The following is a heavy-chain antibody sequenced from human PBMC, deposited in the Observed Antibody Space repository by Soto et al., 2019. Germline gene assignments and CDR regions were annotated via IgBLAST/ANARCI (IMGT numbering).Heavy chain of an antibody. D-gene: IGHD2-15*01. V-gene: IGHV4-39*01. CDR3: GRVVEGATRHKDLDS. J-gene: IGHJ4*02. CDR1: GVSIHNSHSF. CDR2: VYYSGGA. Sequence: SETLSLTCAVSGVSIHNSHSFWAWIRQPPGKGLEFIGGVYYSGGANYNPSLKSRVTISVDTSKNQLSLRVNSVTAADTAVYYCGRVVEGATRHKDLDSWGQGTSVTVSS.